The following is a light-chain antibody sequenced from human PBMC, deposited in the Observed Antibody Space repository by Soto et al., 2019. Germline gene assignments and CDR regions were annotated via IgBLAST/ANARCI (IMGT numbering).Light chain of an antibody. J-gene: IGKJ1*01. CDR2: EAS. CDR1: QSISSW. CDR3: QQYNTYSPT. V-gene: IGKV1-5*03. Sequence: DIQMTQSLSTLSASVGDRVTISCRASQSISSWLAWYQQKPGRAPKLRIYEASILESGVPSRFSGSGSGTEFTLTISSLQPDDFATYYCQQYNTYSPTFGQGTKVEIK.